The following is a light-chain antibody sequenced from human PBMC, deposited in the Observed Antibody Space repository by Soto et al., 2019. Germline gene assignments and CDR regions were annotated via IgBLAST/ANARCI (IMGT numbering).Light chain of an antibody. V-gene: IGKV3-15*01. Sequence: EIVMTQSPATLSVSPGERATLSCRASQSVSSNLAWYQQKPGQAPRLLIYGASTRATGIPARFSGSGSGTEFTLSISRLEPEDFAVYYCQQYSSLWTFGQGTKLDIK. CDR3: QQYSSLWT. J-gene: IGKJ1*01. CDR2: GAS. CDR1: QSVSSN.